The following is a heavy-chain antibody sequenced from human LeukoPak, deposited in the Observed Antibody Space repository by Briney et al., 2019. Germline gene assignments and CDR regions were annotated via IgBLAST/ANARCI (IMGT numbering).Heavy chain of an antibody. Sequence: SETLSLTCTVSGYSISSGYYWGWIRQPPGKGLEWIGSIYHSGSTYYNPSLKSRVTISVDTSKNQFSLKLSSVTAADTAVYYCARDKYYYDSSGPSGMDVWGQGTTVTVSS. CDR1: GYSISSGYY. D-gene: IGHD3-22*01. CDR3: ARDKYYYDSSGPSGMDV. CDR2: IYHSGST. V-gene: IGHV4-38-2*02. J-gene: IGHJ6*02.